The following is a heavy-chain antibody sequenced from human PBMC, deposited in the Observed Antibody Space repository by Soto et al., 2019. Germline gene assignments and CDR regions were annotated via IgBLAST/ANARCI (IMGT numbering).Heavy chain of an antibody. CDR2: INAGNGNT. Sequence: QVQLVQSGAEVKKPGASVKVSCKASGYTFTSYAMHWVRQAPGQRLEWMGWINAGNGNTKYSQKFHGRVTITRDTSASTAYMELSSLRSEDTAVYYCARGVSLYWYFDLWGRGTLVTVSS. CDR1: GYTFTSYA. J-gene: IGHJ2*01. V-gene: IGHV1-3*01. CDR3: ARGVSLYWYFDL.